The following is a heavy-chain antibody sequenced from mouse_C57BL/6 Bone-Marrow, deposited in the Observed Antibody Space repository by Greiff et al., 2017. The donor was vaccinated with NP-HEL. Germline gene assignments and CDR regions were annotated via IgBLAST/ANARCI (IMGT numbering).Heavy chain of an antibody. J-gene: IGHJ1*03. D-gene: IGHD1-1*01. CDR3: ARDPSTVGPYWYFDV. CDR1: GFTFSDFY. Sequence: EVKVVESGGGLVQSGRSLRLSCATSGFTFSDFYMEWVRQAPGKGLEWIAASRNKANDYTTEYSASVKGRFIVSRDTSQSILYLQMNALRAEDTAIYYCARDPSTVGPYWYFDVWGTGTTVTVSS. CDR2: SRNKANDYTT. V-gene: IGHV7-1*01.